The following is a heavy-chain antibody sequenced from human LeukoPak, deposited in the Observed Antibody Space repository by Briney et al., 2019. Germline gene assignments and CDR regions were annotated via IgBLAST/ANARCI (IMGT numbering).Heavy chain of an antibody. CDR3: ARAGDYGESSWFDP. V-gene: IGHV4-59*08. D-gene: IGHD4-17*01. CDR2: IYYSGST. J-gene: IGHJ5*02. CDR1: GGSISNYY. Sequence: SSETLSLTCTVSGGSISNYYWSWIRQPPGKGLEWIGYIYYSGSTKYNPSLKSRVTISVDTSKNQFYMKLTSATAADTAVYYCARAGDYGESSWFDPWGQGTLVTVSS.